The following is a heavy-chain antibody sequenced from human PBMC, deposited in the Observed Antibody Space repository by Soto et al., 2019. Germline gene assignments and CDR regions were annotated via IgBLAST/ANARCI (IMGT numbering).Heavy chain of an antibody. Sequence: QVQLVESGGGLVKPGGSLRLSCAAYGFTFRDYYLSWIRQAPGKGLEWVSYISSSGSTIYYADSVKGRFTISRDNAKNSLYLQMNRLRAEDTAVYYCAIASSSGWYDDYWGQGTLVTVSS. D-gene: IGHD6-19*01. CDR3: AIASSSGWYDDY. V-gene: IGHV3-11*01. CDR1: GFTFRDYY. CDR2: ISSSGSTI. J-gene: IGHJ4*02.